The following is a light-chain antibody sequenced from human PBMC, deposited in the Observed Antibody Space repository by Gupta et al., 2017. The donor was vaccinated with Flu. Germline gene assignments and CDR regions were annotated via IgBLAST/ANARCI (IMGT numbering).Light chain of an antibody. V-gene: IGLV2-14*01. CDR1: SSDVGGYNY. CDR3: SSYTSSSTSGWV. Sequence: QSALTQPASVSGSPGQSITISCTGTSSDVGGYNYVSWYQQHPGKAPKLMIYEVSNRHSGVSNRVSGSKSGNTAALTISGLQAEDEADYYCSSYTSSSTSGWVFGTGTKFTVL. J-gene: IGLJ1*01. CDR2: EVS.